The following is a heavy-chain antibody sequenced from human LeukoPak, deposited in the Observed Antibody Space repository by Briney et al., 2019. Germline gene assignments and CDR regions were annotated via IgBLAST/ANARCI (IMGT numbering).Heavy chain of an antibody. D-gene: IGHD2-15*01. CDR3: ARVRYCSGGSCYRGDNWFDH. Sequence: GGSLRLSCAASGFTFSSYAMSWVRQAPGKGLEWVSAISGSGGSTYYADSVKGRFTISRDNSKNTLYLQMNSLRAEDTAVYYCARVRYCSGGSCYRGDNWFDHWGQGTLVTVSS. CDR2: ISGSGGST. CDR1: GFTFSSYA. J-gene: IGHJ5*02. V-gene: IGHV3-23*01.